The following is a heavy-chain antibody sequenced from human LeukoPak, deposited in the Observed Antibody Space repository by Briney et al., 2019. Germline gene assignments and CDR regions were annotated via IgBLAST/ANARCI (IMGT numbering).Heavy chain of an antibody. D-gene: IGHD3-10*01. CDR2: ISHDGSMK. Sequence: GGSLRLSCAASGFTFSSYAMHWVRQALGKGREWGSLISHDGSMKYYADSVNGRFTISRDNSKNTIYLQMNSLRAEDTDVYYCARDSQYYGSGKQYFQHWGQGTLVTASS. J-gene: IGHJ1*01. CDR1: GFTFSSYA. CDR3: ARDSQYYGSGKQYFQH. V-gene: IGHV3-30-3*01.